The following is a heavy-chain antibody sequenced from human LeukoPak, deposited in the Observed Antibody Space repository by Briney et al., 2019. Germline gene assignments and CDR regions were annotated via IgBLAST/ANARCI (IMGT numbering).Heavy chain of an antibody. CDR3: ARDGGITMVRGVIDY. V-gene: IGHV1-18*01. CDR2: ISAYNGNT. CDR1: GYTFTSYG. J-gene: IGHJ4*02. D-gene: IGHD3-10*01. Sequence: GASVKVSCKASGYTFTSYGISWVRQAPGQGLEWMGWISAYNGNTNYAQKLQGRVTMTTDTSTSTAYMELRSLRSDDTAVYYCARDGGITMVRGVIDYWGQGTLVTVSS.